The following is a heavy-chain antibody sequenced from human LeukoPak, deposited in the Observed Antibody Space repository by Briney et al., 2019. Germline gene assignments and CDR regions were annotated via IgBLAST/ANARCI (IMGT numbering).Heavy chain of an antibody. D-gene: IGHD6-13*01. V-gene: IGHV4-34*01. CDR1: GGSFSGYY. J-gene: IGHJ4*02. CDR2: INHSGST. Sequence: SETLSLTCAVYGGSFSGYYWSWIRQPPGKGLEWIGEINHSGSTNYNPSLKSRVTISVDTSKNQFSLKLSSVTAADTAVYYCARGKADSSSWYRKGYFDYWGQGTLVTVSS. CDR3: ARGKADSSSWYRKGYFDY.